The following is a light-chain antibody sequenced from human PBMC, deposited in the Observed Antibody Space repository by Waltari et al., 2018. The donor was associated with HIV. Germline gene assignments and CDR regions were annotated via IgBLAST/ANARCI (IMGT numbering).Light chain of an antibody. CDR3: TSYTANDTLI. J-gene: IGLJ2*01. CDR2: EIV. V-gene: IGLV2-14*01. CDR1: STAFGHYNF. Sequence: QSVLTQPASVSGFPGQSITISCTGASTAFGHYNFLSWYQYPPGKVPKVVIYEIVTRPSGVSDRFSGSKSGNTAYLTISRLRAEDEADYYCTSYTANDTLIFGGGTKVTVL.